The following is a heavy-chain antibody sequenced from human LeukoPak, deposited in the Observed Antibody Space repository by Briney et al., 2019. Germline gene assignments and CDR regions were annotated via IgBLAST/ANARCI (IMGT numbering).Heavy chain of an antibody. CDR3: ARESIMATAHYYYYMDV. CDR1: GFTFSSYG. CDR2: IRYDGSNK. D-gene: IGHD5-24*01. V-gene: IGHV3-30*02. J-gene: IGHJ6*03. Sequence: GGSLRLSCAASGFTFSSYGMHWVRQAPGKGLEWVAFIRYDGSNKYYADSVKGRFTISRDNSKNTLYLQMNSLRAEDTAVYYCARESIMATAHYYYYMDVWGKGTAVAVSS.